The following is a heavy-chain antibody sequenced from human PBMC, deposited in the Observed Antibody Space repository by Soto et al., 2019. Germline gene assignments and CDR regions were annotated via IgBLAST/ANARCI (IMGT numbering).Heavy chain of an antibody. D-gene: IGHD3-3*01. CDR3: AKNDFWSGQVDYYYYGMEV. V-gene: IGHV3-23*01. J-gene: IGHJ6*02. CDR1: GFTFSSYA. Sequence: GGSLRLSCAASGFTFSSYAMSWVRQAPGKGLEWVSAISGSGGSTYYADSVKGRFTISRDNSKNTLYLQMNSLRAEDTAVYYCAKNDFWSGQVDYYYYGMEVWGQGTTVTVS. CDR2: ISGSGGST.